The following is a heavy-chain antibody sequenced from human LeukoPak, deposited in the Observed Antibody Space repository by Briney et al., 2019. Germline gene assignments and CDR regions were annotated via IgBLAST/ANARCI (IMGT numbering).Heavy chain of an antibody. V-gene: IGHV1-8*01. CDR3: ARGLRWYNSGIGY. CDR2: MNPNSGNT. D-gene: IGHD3-10*01. Sequence: ASVKASCKASGYTFTSYDINWVRQATGQGLEWMGRMNPNSGNTGYAQKFQGRVTMTRNTSISTAYMELSSLRSEDTAVYYCARGLRWYNSGIGYWGQGTLVTVSS. CDR1: GYTFTSYD. J-gene: IGHJ4*02.